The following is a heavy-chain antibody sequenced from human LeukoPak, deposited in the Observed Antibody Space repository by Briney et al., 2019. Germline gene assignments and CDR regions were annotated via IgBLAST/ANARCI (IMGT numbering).Heavy chain of an antibody. J-gene: IGHJ4*02. CDR1: GFTFSSYA. CDR3: AKGGYSSSWLISSFDY. Sequence: GGSLRLSCAASGFTFSSYAMSWVRQAPGKGLEWVSAISGSGGSTYYADSVKGRFTISRDNSKNTLYLQMNSLRAEDTAVYYCAKGGYSSSWLISSFDYWGQGTLVTVSS. D-gene: IGHD6-13*01. CDR2: ISGSGGST. V-gene: IGHV3-23*01.